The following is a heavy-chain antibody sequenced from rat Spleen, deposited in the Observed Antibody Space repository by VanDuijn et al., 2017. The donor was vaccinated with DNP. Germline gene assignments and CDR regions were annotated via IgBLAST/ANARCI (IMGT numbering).Heavy chain of an antibody. D-gene: IGHD1-2*01. J-gene: IGHJ1*01. Sequence: QVQLKESGPGLVQPSQTLSLTCTVSGFSLTSNSVHWVRQPPGKGLEWVGVIWSGGTTDYNSALKSRLSISRDTSKSQVFLKMNSLQADDTGTYYCARGGDSSYDWYFDFWGPGTMVTVSS. CDR3: ARGGDSSYDWYFDF. V-gene: IGHV2-1*01. CDR2: IWSGGTT. CDR1: GFSLTSNS.